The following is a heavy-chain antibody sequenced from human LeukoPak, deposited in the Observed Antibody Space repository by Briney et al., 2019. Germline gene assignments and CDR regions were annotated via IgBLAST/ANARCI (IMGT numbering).Heavy chain of an antibody. CDR1: GGSFSGYY. J-gene: IGHJ6*03. CDR3: ARSLYYDFWSGYYGPDYYYYYYYMDV. V-gene: IGHV4-59*01. D-gene: IGHD3-3*01. CDR2: IYYSGST. Sequence: SETLSLTCAVYGGSFSGYYWSWIRQPPGKGLEWIGYIYYSGSTNYNPSLKSRVTISVDTSKNQFSLKLSSVTAADTAVYYCARSLYYDFWSGYYGPDYYYYYYYMDVWGKGTTVTVSS.